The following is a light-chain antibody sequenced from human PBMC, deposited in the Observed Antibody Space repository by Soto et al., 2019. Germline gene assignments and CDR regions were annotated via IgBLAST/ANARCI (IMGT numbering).Light chain of an antibody. CDR1: ESLSSAY. V-gene: IGKV3-11*01. J-gene: IGKJ5*01. CDR3: QQRSNWPPKIT. CDR2: DAS. Sequence: IVLTQSPGTLSLSPGERATLSCRASESLSSAYLAWYQQKPGQAPRLLIYDASNRATGIPARFSGSGSGTDFTLTISSLEPEDFAVYYCQQRSNWPPKITFGQGTRLEI.